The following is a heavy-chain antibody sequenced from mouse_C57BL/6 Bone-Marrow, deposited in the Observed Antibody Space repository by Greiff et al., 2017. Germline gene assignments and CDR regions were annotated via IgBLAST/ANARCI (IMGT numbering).Heavy chain of an antibody. V-gene: IGHV1-15*01. CDR3: TGRYASYFYCSLDY. Sequence: QVQLQQPGAELVRPGASVTLSCKASGYTFTDYEMHWVKQTPVHGLEWIGAIDPETGGTAYNQKFKGKAILTADKSSSTAYMELRSLTSEDSAVYYCTGRYASYFYCSLDYWGQGTSVTVSS. J-gene: IGHJ4*01. CDR1: GYTFTDYE. D-gene: IGHD6-5*01. CDR2: IDPETGGT.